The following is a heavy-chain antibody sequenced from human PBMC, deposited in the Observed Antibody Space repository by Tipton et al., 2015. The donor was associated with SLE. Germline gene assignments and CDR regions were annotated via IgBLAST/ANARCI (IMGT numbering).Heavy chain of an antibody. D-gene: IGHD5-18*01. V-gene: IGHV3-30*04. Sequence: SLRLSCAASGFTFSSYAMHWVRQATGKGLEWVAVISYDGSNKYYADSVKGRFTISRDNSKNTLYLQMNSLRAEDTAVYYCARDDSYGYNWYFDLWGRGTLVTVSS. CDR2: ISYDGSNK. J-gene: IGHJ2*01. CDR3: ARDDSYGYNWYFDL. CDR1: GFTFSSYA.